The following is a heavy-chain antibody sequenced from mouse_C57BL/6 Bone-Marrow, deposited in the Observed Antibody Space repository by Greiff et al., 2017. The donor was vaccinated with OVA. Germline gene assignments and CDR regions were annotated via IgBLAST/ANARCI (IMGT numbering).Heavy chain of an antibody. V-gene: IGHV5-9-1*02. CDR2: ISSGGDYI. D-gene: IGHD2-3*01. Sequence: EVMLVESGEGLVKPGGSLKLSCAASGFTFSSYAMSWVRQTPEKRLEWVAYISSGGDYIYYADTVKGRFTISRDNARNTLYLQMSSLKSEVTAMYYCTREGLLYYFDYWGQGTTLTVSS. CDR3: TREGLLYYFDY. J-gene: IGHJ2*01. CDR1: GFTFSSYA.